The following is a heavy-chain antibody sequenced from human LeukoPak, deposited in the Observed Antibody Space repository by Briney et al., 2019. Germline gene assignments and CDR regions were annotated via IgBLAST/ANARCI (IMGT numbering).Heavy chain of an antibody. CDR1: GFTFSNYA. CDR2: ISGSAGST. Sequence: GGSLKLSCAASGFTFSNYAISWVRQAPGQGLEWVSFISGSAGSTYYTDSVKGRFTISRDNSKSTLYLQMNSLRAEDTAVYYCAKAKWSQSYYGMDVWGQGTTVTVSS. CDR3: AKAKWSQSYYGMDV. V-gene: IGHV3-23*01. J-gene: IGHJ6*02. D-gene: IGHD2-15*01.